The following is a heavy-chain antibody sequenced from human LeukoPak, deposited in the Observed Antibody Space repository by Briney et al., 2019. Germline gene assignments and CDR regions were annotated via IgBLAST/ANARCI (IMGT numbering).Heavy chain of an antibody. J-gene: IGHJ4*02. CDR3: ARGTYCSSTSCLIGDFDY. CDR1: GGSFSGYY. Sequence: SETLSLTCAVYGGSFSGYYWSWIRQPPGKGLEWIGEINHSGSTNYNPSLKSRVTISVDTSKNQFSLKLSSVTAADTAVYYCARGTYCSSTSCLIGDFDYWGQGTLVTVSS. V-gene: IGHV4-34*01. CDR2: INHSGST. D-gene: IGHD2-2*01.